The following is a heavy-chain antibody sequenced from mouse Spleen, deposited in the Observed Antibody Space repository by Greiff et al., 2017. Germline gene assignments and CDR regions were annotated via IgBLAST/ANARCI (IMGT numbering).Heavy chain of an antibody. V-gene: IGHV5-6-4*01. CDR2: ISSGGSYT. J-gene: IGHJ3*01. D-gene: IGHD4-1*01. Sequence: EVKLMESGAGLVKPGASLKLSCAASGFTFSSYTMSWVRQTPEKRLEWVATISSGGSYTYYPDSVKGRFTISRDNAKNTLYLQMSSLKSEDTAMYCCTRTGTSWFAYWGQGTLVTVSA. CDR1: GFTFSSYT. CDR3: TRTGTSWFAY.